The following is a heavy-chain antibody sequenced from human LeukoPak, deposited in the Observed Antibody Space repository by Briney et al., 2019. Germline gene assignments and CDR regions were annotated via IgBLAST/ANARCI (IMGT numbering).Heavy chain of an antibody. V-gene: IGHV3-9*01. J-gene: IGHJ4*02. CDR3: AKDGVGGFFDY. Sequence: PGGSLGLSCAASGFSFDDYAMHWVRQAPGKGLEWVSGISWNSGSIGYVDSVKGRFTISRDNAKNSLYLQMNSLSAEDTALYYCAKDGVGGFFDYWGQGTLVTVSS. CDR1: GFSFDDYA. CDR2: ISWNSGSI. D-gene: IGHD2-15*01.